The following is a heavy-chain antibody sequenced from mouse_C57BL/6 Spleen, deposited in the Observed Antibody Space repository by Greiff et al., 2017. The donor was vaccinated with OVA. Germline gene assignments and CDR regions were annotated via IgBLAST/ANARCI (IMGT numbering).Heavy chain of an antibody. J-gene: IGHJ1*03. CDR3: ARRVATPYWYFDV. D-gene: IGHD1-1*02. CDR1: GYTFTSYW. CDR2: IDPSDSET. V-gene: IGHV1-52*01. Sequence: VKLQQPGAELVRPGSSVKLSCKASGYTFTSYWMHWVKQRPIQGLEWIGNIDPSDSETHYNQKFKDKATLTVDKSSSTAYMQLSSLTSEDSAVYYCARRVATPYWYFDVWGTGTTVTVSS.